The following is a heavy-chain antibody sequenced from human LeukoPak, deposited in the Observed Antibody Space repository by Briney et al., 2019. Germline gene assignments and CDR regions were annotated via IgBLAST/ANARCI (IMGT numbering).Heavy chain of an antibody. Sequence: PGGPMRLSCEASGFTFSSYSMNWVRQAPGKGLEWVSFISGSSSIIHYADSVKGRFTISRDNAKNSLYLQMNSLRAEDTAVYYCARSGTTYYYDSGSRIWGQGTMVTVSS. CDR1: GFTFSSYS. CDR3: ARSGTTYYYDSGSRI. V-gene: IGHV3-48*04. J-gene: IGHJ3*02. D-gene: IGHD3-22*01. CDR2: ISGSSSII.